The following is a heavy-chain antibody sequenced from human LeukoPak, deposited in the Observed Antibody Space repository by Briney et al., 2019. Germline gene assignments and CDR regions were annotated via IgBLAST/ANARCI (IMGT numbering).Heavy chain of an antibody. D-gene: IGHD2-2*01. Sequence: GASVKVSCTTSGLTNPNYGITWVRQAPAQGLEWMGWISTYNANTQYPQKFQGRVTLTTETATNTVYMDLRSLRSDDTAVYYCASPAKGAFSYYYITVWRKGTSVTVSS. CDR2: ISTYNANT. CDR3: ASPAKGAFSYYYITV. CDR1: GLTNPNYG. V-gene: IGHV1-18*01. J-gene: IGHJ6*03.